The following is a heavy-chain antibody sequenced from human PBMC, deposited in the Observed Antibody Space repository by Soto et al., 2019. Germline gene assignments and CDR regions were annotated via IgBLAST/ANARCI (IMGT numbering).Heavy chain of an antibody. D-gene: IGHD2-2*01. CDR3: AREDRDRETGLVPAAIDGMDV. CDR2: IIPVFGIA. CDR1: GGTFSRYS. J-gene: IGHJ6*02. V-gene: IGHV1-69*08. Sequence: QVQLVQSGAGVKKPGSSVKVSCKASGGTFSRYSITWVRQAPGHGLEWIGRIIPVFGIASYAQKFQGRDTITADESTSTAYMELSSLRSDDTAVYYCAREDRDRETGLVPAAIDGMDVWGQGTTVTVSS.